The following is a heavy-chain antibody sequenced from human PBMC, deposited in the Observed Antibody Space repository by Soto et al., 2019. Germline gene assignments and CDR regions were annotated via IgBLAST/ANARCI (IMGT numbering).Heavy chain of an antibody. CDR3: ARGVVDDYGDYDSDY. CDR2: IIPIFGTA. D-gene: IGHD4-17*01. CDR1: GGTFSSYA. J-gene: IGHJ4*02. Sequence: GASVKVSCKASGGTFSSYAISWVRQAPGQGLEWMGGIIPIFGTANYAQKFQGRVTITADESTSTAYMELSSLRSEDTAVYYCARGVVDDYGDYDSDYWGQGTLVTVSS. V-gene: IGHV1-69*13.